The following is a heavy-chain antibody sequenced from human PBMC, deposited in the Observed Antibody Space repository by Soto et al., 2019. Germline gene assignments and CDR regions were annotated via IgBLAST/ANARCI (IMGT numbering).Heavy chain of an antibody. V-gene: IGHV1-3*01. D-gene: IGHD3-10*01. Sequence: QVHLVQSGAEVKEPGASVKVSCRASGYTFTTYALHWVRQAPDQRLEWIGWVNPANGNTRYSQKLQGRVALTSDTFATTAYLELSSLRSEDTAVYYCARLLWSGGLALDSWGQGTLVTVSS. J-gene: IGHJ4*02. CDR1: GYTFTTYA. CDR2: VNPANGNT. CDR3: ARLLWSGGLALDS.